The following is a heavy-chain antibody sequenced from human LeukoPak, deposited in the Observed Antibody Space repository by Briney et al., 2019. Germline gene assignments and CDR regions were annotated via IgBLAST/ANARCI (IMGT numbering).Heavy chain of an antibody. J-gene: IGHJ4*02. CDR1: GGSFSGYY. Sequence: PSETLSLTCAVYGGSFSGYYWSWIRQPPGKGLEWIGEINHSGSTNYNPSLKSRVTISVDTSKNQFSLKLSSVTAADTAVYYCARGPHYYGPGSYSPDWGQGTLVTVSS. CDR2: INHSGST. D-gene: IGHD3-10*01. CDR3: ARGPHYYGPGSYSPD. V-gene: IGHV4-34*01.